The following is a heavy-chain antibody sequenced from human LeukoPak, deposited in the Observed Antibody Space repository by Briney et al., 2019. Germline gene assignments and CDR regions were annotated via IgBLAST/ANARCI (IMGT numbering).Heavy chain of an antibody. CDR1: GISVSSNY. CDR3: ARTIVVVTATNDAFDI. J-gene: IGHJ3*02. V-gene: IGHV4-38-2*01. D-gene: IGHD2-21*02. CDR2: IYHSGST. Sequence: GSLRLSCAASGISVSSNYMNWVRQAPGKGLEWIGSIYHSGSTYYNPSLKSRVTISVDTSKNQFSLKLSSVTAADTAVYYCARTIVVVTATNDAFDIWGQGTMVTVSS.